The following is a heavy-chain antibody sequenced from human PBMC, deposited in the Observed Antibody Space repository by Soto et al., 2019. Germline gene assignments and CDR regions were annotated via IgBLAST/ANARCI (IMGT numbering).Heavy chain of an antibody. CDR1: GGTFSSYA. D-gene: IGHD1-26*01. J-gene: IGHJ6*02. CDR2: IIPIVGTA. V-gene: IGHV1-69*01. Sequence: QVQLVQSGAEVKKPGSSVKVSCKASGGTFSSYAISWVRQSAGQGLEWMGGIIPIVGTANYAQKFQGRVTITADESTSTAYMELSSLRSEDTAVYYCARVEWELQSRNYGMDVWGQGTTVTVSS. CDR3: ARVEWELQSRNYGMDV.